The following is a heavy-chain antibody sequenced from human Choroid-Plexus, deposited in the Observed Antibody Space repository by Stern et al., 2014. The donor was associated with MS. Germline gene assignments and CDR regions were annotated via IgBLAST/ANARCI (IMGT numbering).Heavy chain of an antibody. CDR3: AKSYSSSWSGWIDS. CDR1: QITFGEYG. J-gene: IGHJ5*01. V-gene: IGHV3-9*01. D-gene: IGHD6-13*01. Sequence: EVQLVESGGGLVQPGRSLRLSCIASQITFGEYGFHWVRQAPGKGLEWVAGICWDSANKDYADSVKGRFTISRDNARDSLYLQMNNLTPDDTALYYCAKSYSSSWSGWIDSWGQGILVTVYS. CDR2: ICWDSANK.